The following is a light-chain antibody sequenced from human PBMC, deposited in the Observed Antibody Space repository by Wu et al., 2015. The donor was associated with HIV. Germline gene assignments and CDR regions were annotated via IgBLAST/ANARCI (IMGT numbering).Light chain of an antibody. CDR3: QNIYSSPKT. CDR2: AAS. V-gene: IGKV1-9*01. Sequence: DIQLTQSPSFLSASVGDRVTITCRASQGISSYLAWYQQKPGKAPKLLIYAASTLQSGVPSRFSGSGSGTEFTLTISSLQPEDFATYYCQNIYSSPKTFGQGTKVEIK. J-gene: IGKJ1*01. CDR1: QGISSY.